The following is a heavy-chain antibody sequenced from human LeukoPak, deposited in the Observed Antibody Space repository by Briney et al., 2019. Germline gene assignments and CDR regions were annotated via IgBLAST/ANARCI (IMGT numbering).Heavy chain of an antibody. CDR2: INQDGSKE. V-gene: IGHV3-7*01. Sequence: PGGSLRLSCAASGFSFNESYMTWIRQAPGKGLEWVAHINQDGSKEYYMDSVKARFTISRDNAKNSLSLQMNRLRAEDTAVYYCVRDGGVSGYDLLDYWGQGTLVTVSS. CDR3: VRDGGVSGYDLLDY. CDR1: GFSFNESY. J-gene: IGHJ4*02. D-gene: IGHD5-12*01.